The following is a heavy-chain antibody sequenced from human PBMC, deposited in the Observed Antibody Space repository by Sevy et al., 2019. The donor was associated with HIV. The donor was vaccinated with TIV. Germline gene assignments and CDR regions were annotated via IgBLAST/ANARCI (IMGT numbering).Heavy chain of an antibody. D-gene: IGHD1-26*01. CDR1: GGSITSLY. Sequence: SETLSLTCTVSGGSITSLYWNWSRQPPGKGLEWIANIYYNGHINYNPGLMSRVTLSLDTSKNQFSLGLNSVTAADTAMYYCAGENAWGRGYSWGQGTLVTVSS. J-gene: IGHJ4*02. V-gene: IGHV4-59*08. CDR2: IYYNGHI. CDR3: AGENAWGRGYS.